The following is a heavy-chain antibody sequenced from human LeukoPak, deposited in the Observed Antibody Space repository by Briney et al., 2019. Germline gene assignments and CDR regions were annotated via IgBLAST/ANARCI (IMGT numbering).Heavy chain of an antibody. CDR3: ARDGYGGISDY. J-gene: IGHJ4*02. D-gene: IGHD4-23*01. CDR2: IYYSGST. CDR1: GGSIDKYY. Sequence: SETLSLTCTVSGGSIDKYYWSWIRQPPGKGLEWIGYIYYSGSTNYNPSLKSRVAISVDTSKNQFSLKLGSVTAADTAVYYCARDGYGGISDYWGQGTLVTVSS. V-gene: IGHV4-59*01.